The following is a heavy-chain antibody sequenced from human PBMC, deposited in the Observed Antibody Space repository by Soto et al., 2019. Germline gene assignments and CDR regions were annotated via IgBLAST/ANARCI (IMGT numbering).Heavy chain of an antibody. CDR3: ARGRSGGSCYSVFTSCGLTFDY. V-gene: IGHV4-4*07. J-gene: IGHJ4*02. CDR2: INHGGST. D-gene: IGHD2-15*01. Sequence: PSETLSLTCIVSGGSISGYYWSWIRQPAGKELEWIGRINHGGSTNYNPSLKSRVTISVDTSKNQFSLKLSSVTAADTAVYYCARGRSGGSCYSVFTSCGLTFDYWGQGTLVTVSS. CDR1: GGSISGYY.